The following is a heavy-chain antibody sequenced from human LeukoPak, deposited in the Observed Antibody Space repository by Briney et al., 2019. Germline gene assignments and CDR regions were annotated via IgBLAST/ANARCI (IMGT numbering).Heavy chain of an antibody. J-gene: IGHJ5*02. D-gene: IGHD3-16*02. CDR2: TYKDGTT. V-gene: IGHV4-34*11. CDR1: GGSFSGYY. CDR3: AKGFSSYSCFAP. Sequence: SETLSLTCAVSGGSFSGYYRGWIRQPPGRGLEWIGNTYKDGTTHYNSSFSSRVTISVDASENQFSLTLTSVTAADTAVYYCAKGFSSYSCFAPWGPGILVTVSS.